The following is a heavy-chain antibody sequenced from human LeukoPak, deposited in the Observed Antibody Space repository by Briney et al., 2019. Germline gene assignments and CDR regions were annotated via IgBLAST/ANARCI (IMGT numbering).Heavy chain of an antibody. CDR1: GFTFSSYS. J-gene: IGHJ6*02. Sequence: PGGSLRLSCAASGFTFSSYSMNWVRQAPGKGLEWVSYISSSSSTIYYADSVKGRFTISRDNAKNSLYLQMNSLRAEDTAVYYCARDDYGDSPTHYGMDVWGQGTTVTVSS. CDR3: ARDDYGDSPTHYGMDV. CDR2: ISSSSSTI. V-gene: IGHV3-48*04. D-gene: IGHD4-17*01.